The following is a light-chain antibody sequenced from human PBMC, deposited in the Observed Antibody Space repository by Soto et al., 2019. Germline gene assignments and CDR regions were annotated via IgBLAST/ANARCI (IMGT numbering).Light chain of an antibody. CDR2: RAS. Sequence: IQMTQSPSYLSASVGERVTLSCRASRNISSDLNWYQQKPGKAPILLIYRASTLQNGVPSRFSGSVSESDFTLTITTLQPENVATYSCQHSYSTLSYTFGQGTKVEIK. CDR1: RNISSD. J-gene: IGKJ2*01. CDR3: QHSYSTLSYT. V-gene: IGKV1-39*01.